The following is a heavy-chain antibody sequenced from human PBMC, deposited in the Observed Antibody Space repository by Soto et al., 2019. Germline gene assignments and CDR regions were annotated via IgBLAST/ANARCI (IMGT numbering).Heavy chain of an antibody. CDR2: IYHSGST. D-gene: IGHD3-22*01. CDR1: GGSISSSNW. Sequence: SETLSLTCAVSGGSISSSNWWSWVRQPPGKGLEWIGEIYHSGSTNYNPSLKSRATISVDKSKNQFSLKLSSVTAADTAVYYCAGRYYYDSSGYYTYYYYYGMDVWGQGTTVTVSS. CDR3: AGRYYYDSSGYYTYYYYYGMDV. J-gene: IGHJ6*02. V-gene: IGHV4-4*02.